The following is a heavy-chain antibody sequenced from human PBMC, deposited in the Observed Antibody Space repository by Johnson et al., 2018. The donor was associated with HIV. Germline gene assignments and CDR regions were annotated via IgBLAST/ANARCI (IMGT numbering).Heavy chain of an antibody. V-gene: IGHV3-20*04. CDR1: GFTFDDYG. Sequence: VQLVESGGGVVRPGGSLRLSCAASGFTFDDYGMSWVRQAPGKGLEWVSGINWNGGSTGYADSVKGRFTISRDNAKNSLYLQMNSLRAEDTALYYCARSYYDSSGYYQDAFDIWGQGTMVTVSS. D-gene: IGHD3-22*01. CDR3: ARSYYDSSGYYQDAFDI. J-gene: IGHJ3*02. CDR2: INWNGGST.